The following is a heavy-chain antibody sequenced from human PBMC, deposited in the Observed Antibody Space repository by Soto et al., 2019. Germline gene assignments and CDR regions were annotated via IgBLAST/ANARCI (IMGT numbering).Heavy chain of an antibody. CDR3: AGRRRGCSGGSCYAFDP. J-gene: IGHJ5*02. CDR1: GYSFTSYW. CDR2: IDPSDSYT. V-gene: IGHV5-10-1*01. D-gene: IGHD2-15*01. Sequence: PGESLKISCKGSGYSFTSYWISWVRQMPGKGLEWMGRIDPSDSYTNYSPSFQGHVTISADKSISTAYLQWSSLKASDTAMYYCAGRRRGCSGGSCYAFDPWGQGTLVTVSS.